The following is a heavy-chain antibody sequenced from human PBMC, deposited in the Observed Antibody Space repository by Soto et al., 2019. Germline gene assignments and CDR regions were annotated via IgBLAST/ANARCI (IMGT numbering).Heavy chain of an antibody. J-gene: IGHJ4*02. CDR2: IASKSDGGTT. CDR3: AKSLVVEFFDY. V-gene: IGHV3-15*04. D-gene: IGHD2-15*01. CDR1: GFTFSDAW. Sequence: GGSLRLSCAVSGFTFSDAWMSWFRQTPGKGLEWVGHIASKSDGGTTAYAAPVRDRFVISRDDSKQTLDLQMNSLRAEDTAVYYCAKSLVVEFFDYWGQGTLVTVSS.